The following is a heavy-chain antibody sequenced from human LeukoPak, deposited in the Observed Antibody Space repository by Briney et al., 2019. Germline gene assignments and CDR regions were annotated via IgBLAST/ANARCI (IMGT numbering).Heavy chain of an antibody. Sequence: SETLSLTCTVSGGSISSSSYYWGWIRQPPGKGLEWIGSIYHSGSTYYNPSLKSRVTISVDTSKNQFSLKLSSVTAADTAVYYCARQYDYGFWFDPWGQGTLVTVSS. CDR1: GGSISSSSYY. J-gene: IGHJ5*02. D-gene: IGHD4-17*01. V-gene: IGHV4-39*01. CDR3: ARQYDYGFWFDP. CDR2: IYHSGST.